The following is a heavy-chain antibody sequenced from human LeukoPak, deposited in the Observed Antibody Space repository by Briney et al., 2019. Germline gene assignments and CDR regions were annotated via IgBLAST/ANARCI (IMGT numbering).Heavy chain of an antibody. V-gene: IGHV5-51*01. D-gene: IGHD1-26*01. CDR3: ARRFDSGIINAFDI. Sequence: GEALQISCQGSGYTFTNHWIAWVRQMPGEGREWMGIIWPDDSDSRYSPSFQGQVTISADKSINTAYLQWNNLKASDTAIYYCARRFDSGIINAFDIWGQGTLVVVSS. J-gene: IGHJ3*02. CDR1: GYTFTNHW. CDR2: IWPDDSDS.